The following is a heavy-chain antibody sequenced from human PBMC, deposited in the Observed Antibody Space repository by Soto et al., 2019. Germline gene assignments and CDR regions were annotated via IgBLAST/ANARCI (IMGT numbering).Heavy chain of an antibody. V-gene: IGHV4-34*01. J-gene: IGHJ6*02. CDR2: INHSGST. D-gene: IGHD2-2*01. Sequence: QVQLQQWGAGLLKPSETLSLTCAVYGGSFSGYYWSWIRQPPGKGLEWIGEINHSGSTNYNPSLNGPVTMSVDTSKNQCSLRLSSATAADTALYYCARWRIVVVPAAMRRYYYYDGMDVWGQGTTVTVSS. CDR3: ARWRIVVVPAAMRRYYYYDGMDV. CDR1: GGSFSGYY.